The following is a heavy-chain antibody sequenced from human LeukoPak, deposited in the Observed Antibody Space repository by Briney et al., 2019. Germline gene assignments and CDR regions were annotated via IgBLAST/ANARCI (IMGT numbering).Heavy chain of an antibody. V-gene: IGHV1-2*02. CDR1: GYTFTGYY. J-gene: IGHJ4*02. Sequence: ASVKVSCKASGYTFTGYYMHWVRQAPGQGLEWMGWINPNSGGTNYAQKFQGRVTMTRDTSISTAYMELRSLRSDDAAVYYCARDRRAYYYDSSAYYLDYWGQGTLVTVSS. D-gene: IGHD3-22*01. CDR2: INPNSGGT. CDR3: ARDRRAYYYDSSAYYLDY.